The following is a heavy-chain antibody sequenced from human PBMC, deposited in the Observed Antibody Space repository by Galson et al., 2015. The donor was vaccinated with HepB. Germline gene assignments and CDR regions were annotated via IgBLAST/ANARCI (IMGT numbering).Heavy chain of an antibody. CDR1: GFTFSSYG. V-gene: IGHV3-30*18. D-gene: IGHD2-8*01. J-gene: IGHJ4*02. Sequence: SLRLSCAASGFTFSSYGMHWVRQAPGKGLEWVAVISYDGSNKYYADSVKGRFTISRDNSKNTLYLQMNSLRAEDTAVYYCAKGEKRYCTNGVCYWPFDYWGQGTLVTVSS. CDR2: ISYDGSNK. CDR3: AKGEKRYCTNGVCYWPFDY.